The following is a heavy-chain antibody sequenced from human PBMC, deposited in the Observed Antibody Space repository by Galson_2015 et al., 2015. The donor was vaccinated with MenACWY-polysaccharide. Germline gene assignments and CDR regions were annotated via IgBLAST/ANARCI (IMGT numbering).Heavy chain of an antibody. D-gene: IGHD3-10*01. CDR3: ARTFGDFDY. Sequence: SCKASGYTFTNYDINWVRQAPGQGLEWMAWMNLNSGNSGYAQKFHGRVTLTKDTSINTAYLELSSLRSEDTAMYYCARTFGDFDYWGQGTLVTVSS. V-gene: IGHV1-8*01. J-gene: IGHJ4*02. CDR1: GYTFTNYD. CDR2: MNLNSGNS.